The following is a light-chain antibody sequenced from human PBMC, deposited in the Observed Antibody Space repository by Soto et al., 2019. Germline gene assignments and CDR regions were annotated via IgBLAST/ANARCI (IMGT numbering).Light chain of an antibody. CDR3: QQYGSSPIT. J-gene: IGKJ5*01. CDR1: QSVTSN. CDR2: GAS. V-gene: IGKV3-15*01. Sequence: EIVMTQSPATLSASPGYIASLSFRASQSVTSNLAWYQQKPGQAPRLLIYGASTRATGIPARFSGSGFGTEFTLTISRLEPEDFAVYYCQQYGSSPITFGQGTRLEIK.